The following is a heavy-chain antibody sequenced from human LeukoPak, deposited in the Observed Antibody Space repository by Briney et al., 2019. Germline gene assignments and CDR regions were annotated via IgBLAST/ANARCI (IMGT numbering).Heavy chain of an antibody. Sequence: GASVKVSCKASGYTFTGYYMHWVRQAPGQGLEWMGWINPNSGGTNYAQKFQGRVTMTRDTSISTAYMELSRLRSDDTAVYYCAREEMATMVNWFDPWGQGTLVTVSS. CDR3: AREEMATMVNWFDP. D-gene: IGHD5-24*01. CDR1: GYTFTGYY. V-gene: IGHV1-2*02. J-gene: IGHJ5*02. CDR2: INPNSGGT.